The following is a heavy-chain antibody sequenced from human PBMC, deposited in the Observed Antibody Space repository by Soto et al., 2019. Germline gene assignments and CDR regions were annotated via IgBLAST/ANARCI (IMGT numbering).Heavy chain of an antibody. Sequence: GGSLRLSCAASGFTFSNYGMHWVRQAPGKGLEWVAVIWSDGSNRYNADSVKGRFTISRDNSKNTLYLQMNSLRAEDTAVYYCARVPTPQNYGDYGYWGQGTLVTVSS. V-gene: IGHV3-33*01. CDR1: GFTFSNYG. CDR3: ARVPTPQNYGDYGY. D-gene: IGHD4-17*01. J-gene: IGHJ4*02. CDR2: IWSDGSNR.